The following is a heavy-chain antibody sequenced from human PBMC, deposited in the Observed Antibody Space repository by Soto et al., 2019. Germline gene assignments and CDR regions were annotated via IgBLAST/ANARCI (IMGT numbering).Heavy chain of an antibody. V-gene: IGHV1-69*13. CDR1: GGSFSSYA. D-gene: IGHD5-18*01. Sequence: SVKVSFKASGGSFSSYAISWVRQAPGQGLEWMGGIIPIFGTANYAQKFQGRVTITADESTSTAYMELSSLRSEDTAVYYCASVQLRYAFDIWGQGTMVTVSS. CDR3: ASVQLRYAFDI. CDR2: IIPIFGTA. J-gene: IGHJ3*02.